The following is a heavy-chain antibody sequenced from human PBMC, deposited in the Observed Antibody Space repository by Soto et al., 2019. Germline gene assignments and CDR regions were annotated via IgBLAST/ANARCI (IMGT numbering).Heavy chain of an antibody. J-gene: IGHJ6*02. V-gene: IGHV5-51*01. CDR3: ARHQSLSLADYYYYGMDV. D-gene: IGHD3-16*02. Sequence: GEALKISCKGSGYSFTSHWIGWVRQMPGKGLEWMGIIYPGDSDTRYSPSFQGQVTISADKSISTAYLQWSSLKASDTAMYYCARHQSLSLADYYYYGMDVWGQGTTVTVSS. CDR1: GYSFTSHW. CDR2: IYPGDSDT.